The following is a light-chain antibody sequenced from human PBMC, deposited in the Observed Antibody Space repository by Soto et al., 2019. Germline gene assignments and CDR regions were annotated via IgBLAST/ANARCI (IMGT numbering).Light chain of an antibody. Sequence: QAVVTQEPSLTVSPGGTVTLTCGSNTGAVSSGHYPFWFQRKPGQAPRTLIYDTNNRQSWTPARFSGSLLGGQAALTLSGAQPEDEAEYYCLLSYSGARVFGGGTKLTVL. CDR2: DTN. CDR1: TGAVSSGHY. V-gene: IGLV7-46*01. J-gene: IGLJ3*02. CDR3: LLSYSGARV.